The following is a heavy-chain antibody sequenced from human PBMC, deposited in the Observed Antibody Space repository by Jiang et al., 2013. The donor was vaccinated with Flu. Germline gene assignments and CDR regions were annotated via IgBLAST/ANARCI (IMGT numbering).Heavy chain of an antibody. Sequence: SGYYWSWIRQPPGRGWSGLGKSIIVESTNYNRPSRSRVTISVDTSKNQXSLKLSSVTAADTAVYYCARGRGYRMSWFSWFDPWGQGTLVTVSS. D-gene: IGHD5-18*01. V-gene: IGHV4-34*01. CDR2: SIIVEST. J-gene: IGHJ5*02. CDR3: ARGRGYRMSWFSWFDP. CDR1: SGYY.